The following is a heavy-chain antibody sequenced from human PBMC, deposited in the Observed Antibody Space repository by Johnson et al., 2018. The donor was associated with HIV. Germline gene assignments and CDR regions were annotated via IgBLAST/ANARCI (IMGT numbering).Heavy chain of an antibody. CDR1: GFTFSSYW. Sequence: MQLVESGGGLVQPGGSLRLSCAASGFTFSSYWMSWVRQAPGKGLEWVANIKQDGSEKYYVDSVKGRFTISRDNAKNSLYLQMNSLRADDTALYYCARVLVAADYAFDIWGQGTMVTVSS. J-gene: IGHJ3*02. CDR3: ARVLVAADYAFDI. V-gene: IGHV3-7*03. D-gene: IGHD1-26*01. CDR2: IKQDGSEK.